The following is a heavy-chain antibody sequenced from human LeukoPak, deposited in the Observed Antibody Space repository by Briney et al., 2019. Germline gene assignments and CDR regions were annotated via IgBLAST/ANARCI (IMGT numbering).Heavy chain of an antibody. CDR3: ARGTDYYGSGSHFDY. D-gene: IGHD3-10*01. Sequence: SETLSLTRTVSGGSISSGSYYWSWIRQPAGKGLEWIGRIYTSGSTNYNPSLKSRVTISVDTSKNQFSLKLSSVTAADTAVYYCARGTDYYGSGSHFDYWGQGTLVTVSS. CDR1: GGSISSGSYY. J-gene: IGHJ4*02. CDR2: IYTSGST. V-gene: IGHV4-61*02.